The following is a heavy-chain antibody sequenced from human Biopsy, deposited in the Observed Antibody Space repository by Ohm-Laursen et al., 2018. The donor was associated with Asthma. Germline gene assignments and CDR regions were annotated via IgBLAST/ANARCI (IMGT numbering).Heavy chain of an antibody. CDR1: GGSIRSHD. CDR3: ARLADCSGGACYSYGWFDP. Sequence: SDTLSLTCTVSGGSIRSHDWTWIRLPPGKGLEYIGDVSHTGSTNYNPSLKSRVTMSLDTSKNQFSLRLTSVTPADPDVYYCARLADCSGGACYSYGWFDPWGPGTVVTVSS. J-gene: IGHJ5*02. CDR2: VSHTGST. D-gene: IGHD2-15*01. V-gene: IGHV4-59*07.